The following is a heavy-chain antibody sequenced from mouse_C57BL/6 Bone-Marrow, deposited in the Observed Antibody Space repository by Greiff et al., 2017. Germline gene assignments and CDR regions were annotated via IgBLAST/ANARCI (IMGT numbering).Heavy chain of an antibody. V-gene: IGHV2-4*01. D-gene: IGHD2-4*01. CDR1: GFSLTSYG. CDR2: IWSGGST. J-gene: IGHJ4*01. CDR3: AKNRKPLYYDFLYYAMDY. Sequence: VQLQESGPGLVQPSQSLSITCTVSGFSLTSYGVHWVRQPPGKGLEWLGVIWSGGSTDYNAAFISRLGISKDNSKSQVFFKMNSLQADDTAIYYCAKNRKPLYYDFLYYAMDYWGQGTSVTVSS.